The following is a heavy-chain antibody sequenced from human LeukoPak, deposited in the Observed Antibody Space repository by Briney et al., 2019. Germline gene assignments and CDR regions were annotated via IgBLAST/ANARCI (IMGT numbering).Heavy chain of an antibody. CDR1: GGSFSGYY. CDR2: IYYSGST. Sequence: SETLSLTCAVYGGSFSGYYWSWIRQPPGKGLEWIGYIYYSGSTNYNPSLKSRVTISVDTSKNQFSLKLSSVTAADTAVYYCARHGGIPSELTIYYYYGMDVWGQGTTVTVSS. J-gene: IGHJ6*02. CDR3: ARHGGIPSELTIYYYYGMDV. V-gene: IGHV4-59*08. D-gene: IGHD3-16*01.